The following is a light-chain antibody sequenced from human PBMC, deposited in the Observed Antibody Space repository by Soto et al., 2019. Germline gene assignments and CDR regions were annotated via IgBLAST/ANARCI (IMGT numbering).Light chain of an antibody. V-gene: IGKV1-39*01. CDR1: QSISSY. J-gene: IGKJ1*01. CDR3: QQSYSTPPWT. Sequence: DIQMTQSPSSLSASVGDRVTITCRASQSISSYLNWYQQKPGKDPKLLIYAASSLQSGVPSRFSGSGSGTDFTLTISSLQPEDFATYYCQQSYSTPPWTLGQGTKVEIK. CDR2: AAS.